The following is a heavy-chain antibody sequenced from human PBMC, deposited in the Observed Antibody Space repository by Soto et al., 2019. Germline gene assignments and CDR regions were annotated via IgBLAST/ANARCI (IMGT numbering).Heavy chain of an antibody. CDR1: GFSFSDYY. CDR3: ARVNPVASGISEY. D-gene: IGHD1-26*01. Sequence: GGSLRLSCAASGFSFSDYYMAWNRQAPGRGLEWVSYISGKSDYTHYADSVKGRFSISRDNGKNLLYLQMNSLRAEDTAVYYCARVNPVASGISEYWGHGTLVTVSS. CDR2: ISGKSDYT. J-gene: IGHJ4*01. V-gene: IGHV3-11*06.